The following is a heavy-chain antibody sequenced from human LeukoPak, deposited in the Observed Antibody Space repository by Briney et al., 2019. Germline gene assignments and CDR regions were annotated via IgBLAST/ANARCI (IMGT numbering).Heavy chain of an antibody. CDR3: ARIGSSYYDFWSGYYYFDY. CDR2: INHSGST. D-gene: IGHD3-3*01. V-gene: IGHV4-34*01. Sequence: SETLSLTCAVYGGSFSGYYWSWIRQPPGKGLEWIGEINHSGSTNYNPSLKSRVTISVDTSKNQFSLKLSSVTAADPAVYYCARIGSSYYDFWSGYYYFDYWGQGTLVTVSS. CDR1: GGSFSGYY. J-gene: IGHJ4*02.